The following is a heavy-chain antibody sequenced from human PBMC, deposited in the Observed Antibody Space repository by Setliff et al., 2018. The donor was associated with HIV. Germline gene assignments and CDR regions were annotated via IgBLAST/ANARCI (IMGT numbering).Heavy chain of an antibody. CDR2: ITNSGST. J-gene: IGHJ6*03. CDR3: AKGVAGLQYYYYYMDV. V-gene: IGHV4-34*01. CDR1: GGSFSGYY. D-gene: IGHD6-19*01. Sequence: SETLSLTCAVYGGSFSGYYWTWIRQPPGKGLEWIGEITNSGSTNYNPSLETRVTISVDTSKNLFSLKLSSVTAADTAVYYCAKGVAGLQYYYYYMDVWGKGTTVTSP.